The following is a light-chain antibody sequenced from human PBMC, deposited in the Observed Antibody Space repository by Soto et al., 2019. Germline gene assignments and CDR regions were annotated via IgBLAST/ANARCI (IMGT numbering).Light chain of an antibody. Sequence: EIVLTQSPGTLSLSPGDXATLCCRASQSVSSSYLAWYQKKAGQAPRIIIYGASSRATGIPDRFSGSGSGTDCTLTISRLEPEDVAVYYCQQYGSSPITFGQGTRLEIK. CDR3: QQYGSSPIT. CDR1: QSVSSSY. J-gene: IGKJ5*01. CDR2: GAS. V-gene: IGKV3-20*01.